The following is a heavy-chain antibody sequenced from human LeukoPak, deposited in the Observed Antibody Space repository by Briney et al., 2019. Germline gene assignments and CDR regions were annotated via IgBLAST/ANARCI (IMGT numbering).Heavy chain of an antibody. D-gene: IGHD2-8*01. J-gene: IGHJ3*02. CDR2: IYYSGST. Sequence: SETLSLTCTVSGGSISSYYWSWIRQPPGKGLEWMGYIYYSGSTNYNPSLKSRVTISVDTSKNQFSLKLSSVTAADTAVYYCARVERYCTNVCVAFDIWGQGTMVTVSS. V-gene: IGHV4-59*01. CDR1: GGSISSYY. CDR3: ARVERYCTNVCVAFDI.